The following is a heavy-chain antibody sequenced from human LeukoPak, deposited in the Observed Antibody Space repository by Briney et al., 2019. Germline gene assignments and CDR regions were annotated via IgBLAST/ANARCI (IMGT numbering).Heavy chain of an antibody. D-gene: IGHD3-22*01. J-gene: IGHJ4*02. CDR3: AGDYYDSSGYPTGLDY. CDR2: ISYDGSNK. Sequence: GGSLRLSCAASGFTFSSYWMSWVRQAPGKGLEWVAVISYDGSNKYYADSVKGRFTISRDNSKNTLYLQMNSLRAEDTAVYYCAGDYYDSSGYPTGLDYWGQGTLVTVSS. CDR1: GFTFSSYW. V-gene: IGHV3-30*03.